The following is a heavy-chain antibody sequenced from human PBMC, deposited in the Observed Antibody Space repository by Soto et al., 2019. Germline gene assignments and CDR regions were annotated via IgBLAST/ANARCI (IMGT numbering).Heavy chain of an antibody. CDR3: ARDFTKSSSWPYYFNY. V-gene: IGHV1-18*01. CDR1: GYTFTTYG. Sequence: QVQLVQSGAEVKKPGASVKVSCKASGYTFTTYGISWVRQAPGQGLECMGWISAYSGSTKFAQTLQGRVTMTTDTSTTTAYMELRSLTSDDTAVYYCARDFTKSSSWPYYFNYWGQGTLVTVSS. J-gene: IGHJ4*02. CDR2: ISAYSGST. D-gene: IGHD6-13*01.